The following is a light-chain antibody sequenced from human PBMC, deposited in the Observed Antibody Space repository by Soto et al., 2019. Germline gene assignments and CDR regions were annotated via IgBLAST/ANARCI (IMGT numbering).Light chain of an antibody. CDR1: QAVNTR. CDR3: HQRQSWPRT. Sequence: EIVLTQSPGTLSSFPGDRVTLSCRASQAVNTRLAWYQHKPGQAPRLLIYLTSNRAAGIPARFSGSGSETDFTLTISDVEPEDFAVYYCHQRQSWPRTFGQGTKVDI. CDR2: LTS. J-gene: IGKJ1*01. V-gene: IGKV3-11*01.